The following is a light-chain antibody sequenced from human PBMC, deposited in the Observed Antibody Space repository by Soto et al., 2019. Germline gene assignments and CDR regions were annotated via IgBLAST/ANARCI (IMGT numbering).Light chain of an antibody. CDR3: SSYTSSSTFP. V-gene: IGLV2-18*02. Sequence: QSVLTQPPSVSGSPGQSVTISCTGTSSDVGSYNRVSWYQQPPGTAPKLMIYEVSNRPSGVPDRFSGSKSGNTASLTISGLQAEDEADYYCSSYTSSSTFPFGTGTKVTVL. CDR1: SSDVGSYNR. CDR2: EVS. J-gene: IGLJ1*01.